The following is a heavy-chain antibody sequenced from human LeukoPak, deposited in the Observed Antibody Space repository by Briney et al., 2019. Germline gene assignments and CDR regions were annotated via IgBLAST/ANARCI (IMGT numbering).Heavy chain of an antibody. CDR1: AFTFSSYW. J-gene: IGHJ4*02. CDR2: VNSDGSST. CDR3: ATSADSSGND. V-gene: IGHV3-74*01. Sequence: PGGSLRLSCAASAFTFSSYWMHWVRQAPGKGLVWVSRVNSDGSSTNYADSVKGRFTISRDNAKNTLYLQMNSLRAEDTAVYYCATSADSSGNDWGQGTLVTVSS. D-gene: IGHD3-22*01.